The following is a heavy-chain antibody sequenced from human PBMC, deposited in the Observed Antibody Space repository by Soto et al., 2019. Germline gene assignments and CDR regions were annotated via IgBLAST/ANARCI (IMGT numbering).Heavy chain of an antibody. CDR2: ISSSGSTI. CDR1: GFTFSSYE. V-gene: IGHV3-48*03. CDR3: ARGYYGSGGLRYGMDV. D-gene: IGHD3-10*01. Sequence: PGGSLRLSYAGSGFTFSSYEMNWVRQAPGKGLEWVSYISSSGSTIYYADSVKGRFTISRDNAKNSLYLQVNSLRAEDTAVYYCARGYYGSGGLRYGMDVWGQGTTLTVSS. J-gene: IGHJ6*02.